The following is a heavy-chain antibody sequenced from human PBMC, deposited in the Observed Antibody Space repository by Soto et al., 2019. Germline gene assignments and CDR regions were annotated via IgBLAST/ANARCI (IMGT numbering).Heavy chain of an antibody. CDR2: ISSSSSTI. Sequence: PGGSLRLSCAASGFTFSSYSMNWVRQAPGKGLEWVSYISSSSSTIYYADTVKGRFTISRDNAKNSLYLQMNSLRDEDTAVYYCARSEATQLFPRDHWGQGTLVTVSS. CDR3: ARSEATQLFPRDH. D-gene: IGHD3-10*02. J-gene: IGHJ4*02. CDR1: GFTFSSYS. V-gene: IGHV3-48*02.